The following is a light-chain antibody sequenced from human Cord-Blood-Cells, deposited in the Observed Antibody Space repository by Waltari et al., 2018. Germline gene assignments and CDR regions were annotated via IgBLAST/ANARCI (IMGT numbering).Light chain of an antibody. V-gene: IGLV2-8*01. J-gene: IGLJ1*01. Sequence: QSALTQPPSASGSPGQSVTISCTGTSSDVGGSNYVSWYQQHPGKAPKLMIYEVSKRPSGVPDRFSGSKSGNTASLTVSGLQAEDEADYYCSSYAGSNNYVLGTGTKVTVL. CDR3: SSYAGSNNYV. CDR1: SSDVGGSNY. CDR2: EVS.